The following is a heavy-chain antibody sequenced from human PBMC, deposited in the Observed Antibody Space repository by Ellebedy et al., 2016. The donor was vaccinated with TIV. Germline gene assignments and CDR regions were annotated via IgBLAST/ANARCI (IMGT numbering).Heavy chain of an antibody. D-gene: IGHD4-17*01. V-gene: IGHV3-23*01. CDR2: INSGGRT. Sequence: GESLKISCGASGFTFSNYAMSWVRQAPGQGLEWVSAINSGGRTYYGDSVKGRFIISRDNSKNTLYLQMNSLRAEDTAIYYCAKDLNTVATAPFDYWGQGTLVTVSS. CDR1: GFTFSNYA. J-gene: IGHJ4*02. CDR3: AKDLNTVATAPFDY.